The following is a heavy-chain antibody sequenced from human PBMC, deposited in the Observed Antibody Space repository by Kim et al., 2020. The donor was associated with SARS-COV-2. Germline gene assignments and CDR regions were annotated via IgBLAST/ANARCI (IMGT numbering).Heavy chain of an antibody. CDR3: AKDFRYFDR. Sequence: GSTYYADSVKGRFTISRDISKYTLYLQMNSLRAEDTAVYYCAKDFRYFDRWGRGTLVTVSS. J-gene: IGHJ2*01. V-gene: IGHV3-23*01. CDR2: GST.